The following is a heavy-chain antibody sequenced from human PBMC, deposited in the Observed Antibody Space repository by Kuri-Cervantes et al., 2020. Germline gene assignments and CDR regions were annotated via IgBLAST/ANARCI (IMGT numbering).Heavy chain of an antibody. CDR3: AREDTRRTLDS. J-gene: IGHJ4*02. CDR2: ISYDGSKK. CDR1: GFTFSNYA. V-gene: IGHV3-30-3*01. Sequence: GGSVRLSCVGSGFTFSNYAIHWVRQAPGKGLEWVAVISYDGSKKYFADSVKGRFTIYRDNLENTLNLQMNSLRAEDTAVYYCAREDTRRTLDSWGQGTLVTVSS. D-gene: IGHD5-18*01.